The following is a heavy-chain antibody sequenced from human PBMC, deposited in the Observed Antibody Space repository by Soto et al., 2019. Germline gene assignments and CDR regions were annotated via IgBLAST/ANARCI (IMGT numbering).Heavy chain of an antibody. D-gene: IGHD1-26*01. V-gene: IGHV1-3*01. CDR3: AREGIVGATSNLDY. CDR1: GYTFTSYA. J-gene: IGHJ4*02. CDR2: INAGNGNT. Sequence: ASVKVSCKASGYTFTSYAMHWVRQAPGQRLEWMGWINAGNGNTKYSQKFQGRVTITRDTSASTAYMELSSLRSEDTAVYYCAREGIVGATSNLDYWGQGTLVTVSS.